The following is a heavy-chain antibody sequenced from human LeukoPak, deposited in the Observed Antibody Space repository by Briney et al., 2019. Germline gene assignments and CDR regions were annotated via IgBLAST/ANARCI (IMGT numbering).Heavy chain of an antibody. CDR3: ARHGNHYGSGSYPYYFDY. Sequence: PGGSLRLSCAASGFTFSSYEMNWLRQAPGKGLEWVSYIGSSGFTIYYADSVTGRFTISRDNAKNSLYLQMNSLRAEDTAVYYCARHGNHYGSGSYPYYFDYWGQGTLVTVSS. CDR2: IGSSGFTI. V-gene: IGHV3-48*03. J-gene: IGHJ4*02. D-gene: IGHD3-10*01. CDR1: GFTFSSYE.